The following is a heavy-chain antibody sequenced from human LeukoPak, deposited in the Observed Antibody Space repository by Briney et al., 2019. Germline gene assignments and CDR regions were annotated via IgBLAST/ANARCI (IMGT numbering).Heavy chain of an antibody. J-gene: IGHJ4*02. CDR3: IRHYDY. CDR1: GFTFSTYW. D-gene: IGHD1-26*01. CDR2: INPDGSSA. V-gene: IGHV3-74*01. Sequence: GGSLRLSCAASGFTFSTYWMHWVRQAPGKGLVWVSRINPDGSSAVYADSVKGRFSISRDNAKNTLFLQMNSLRGGDTAVYYCIRHYDYWGQGTLVTVSP.